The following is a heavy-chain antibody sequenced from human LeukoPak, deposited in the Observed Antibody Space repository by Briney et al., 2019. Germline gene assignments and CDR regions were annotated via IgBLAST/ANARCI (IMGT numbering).Heavy chain of an antibody. D-gene: IGHD5-18*01. CDR2: IYYSGST. J-gene: IGHJ5*02. V-gene: IGHV4-31*03. CDR1: GDSINSGGYY. CDR3: ARGTNTANNWFDP. Sequence: SETLSLTCTVSGDSINSGGYYWTWIRQSPGKGLEWIGYIYYSGSTYYTPSLKSRVTISFDTSKNQFSLNLTFVTVADTAVYYCARGTNTANNWFDPWGQGTLVTVSS.